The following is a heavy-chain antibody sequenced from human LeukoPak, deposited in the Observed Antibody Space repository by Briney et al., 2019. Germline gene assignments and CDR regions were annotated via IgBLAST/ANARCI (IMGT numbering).Heavy chain of an antibody. CDR2: IKRGGSEE. CDR3: VTSGGH. V-gene: IGHV3-7*01. Sequence: GGSLRLSCAGSGVTFRNYWMNWVRQAPGKGLGWVANIKRGGSEEFYMDSVKGRFTISRDDAKNSLFLQMNSLRADDTAVYYCVTSGGHWGQGTLVTVSS. CDR1: GVTFRNYW. J-gene: IGHJ4*02. D-gene: IGHD6-25*01.